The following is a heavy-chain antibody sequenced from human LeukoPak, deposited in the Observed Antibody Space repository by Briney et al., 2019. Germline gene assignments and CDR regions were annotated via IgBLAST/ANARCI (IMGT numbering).Heavy chain of an antibody. Sequence: LVASVKVSCKASGYTFTSYYMHWVRQAPGQGLEWMGIINPSGGSTSYAQKFQGRVTMTRDTSTSTVYMELSSLRSEDTAVYYCARDRGVPAAIGLNYYYYGMDVWGQGTTVTVSS. CDR1: GYTFTSYY. D-gene: IGHD2-2*02. CDR3: ARDRGVPAAIGLNYYYYGMDV. CDR2: INPSGGST. J-gene: IGHJ6*02. V-gene: IGHV1-46*01.